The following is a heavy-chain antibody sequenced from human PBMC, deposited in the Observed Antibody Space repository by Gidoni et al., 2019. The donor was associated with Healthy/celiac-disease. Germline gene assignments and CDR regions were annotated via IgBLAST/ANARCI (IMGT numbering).Heavy chain of an antibody. V-gene: IGHV4-34*01. J-gene: IGHJ4*02. Sequence: QVQLQQWGAGLLKPSETLSLTCAVYGGSFMGYYWSWIRQPPGKGLEWIGEINHSGSTNYNPSLKSRVTISVDTSKNQFSLKLSSVTAADTAVYYCARRGRYCSGGSCLFDYWGQGTLVTVSS. CDR2: INHSGST. CDR3: ARRGRYCSGGSCLFDY. CDR1: GGSFMGYY. D-gene: IGHD2-15*01.